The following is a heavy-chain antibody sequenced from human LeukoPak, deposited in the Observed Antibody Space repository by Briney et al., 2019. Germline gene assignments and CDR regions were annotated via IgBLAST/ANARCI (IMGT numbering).Heavy chain of an antibody. CDR2: IYTSGST. CDR1: GGSISSYY. Sequence: ETLSLTCTVSGGSISSYYWSWIRQPAAKGLEWIGRIYTSGSTNYNPSLKSRVTMSVDTSKNQFFLKLSSVTAADTAVYYCARDGGSPAYFQHWGQGTLVTVSS. CDR3: ARDGGSPAYFQH. V-gene: IGHV4-4*07. J-gene: IGHJ1*01. D-gene: IGHD2-15*01.